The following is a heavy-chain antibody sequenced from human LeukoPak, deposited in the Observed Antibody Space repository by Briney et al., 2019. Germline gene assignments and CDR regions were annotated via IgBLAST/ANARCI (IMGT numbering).Heavy chain of an antibody. Sequence: SETLSLTCTVSGTSISDYYWSWIRQPPGKGLEWVGYIYDSGSTNYNPSLKSRVTISVDKSTNHFSLKLSSVTAAVTAVYFCARQELVELNMMYIDYWGQGALVTVSS. CDR2: IYDSGST. J-gene: IGHJ4*02. CDR3: ARQELVELNMMYIDY. D-gene: IGHD6-6*01. V-gene: IGHV4-59*08. CDR1: GTSISDYY.